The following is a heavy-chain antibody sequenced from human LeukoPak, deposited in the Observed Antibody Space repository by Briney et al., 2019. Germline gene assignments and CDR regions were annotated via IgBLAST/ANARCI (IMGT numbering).Heavy chain of an antibody. Sequence: GGSLRLSCVASGFTFSSYGVHWVRQAPGKGLEWVAVISNDGRNKNYADSVRGRFTISRDNSKNGLHLQMKSLRAEDTAVYYCARGKTSQNIVTRKTYNWFDPWGQGTLVTVSS. J-gene: IGHJ5*02. CDR1: GFTFSSYG. CDR3: ARGKTSQNIVTRKTYNWFDP. D-gene: IGHD2/OR15-2a*01. V-gene: IGHV3-30*04. CDR2: ISNDGRNK.